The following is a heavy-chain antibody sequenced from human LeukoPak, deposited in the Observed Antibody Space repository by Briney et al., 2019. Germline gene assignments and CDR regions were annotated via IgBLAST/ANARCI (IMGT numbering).Heavy chain of an antibody. D-gene: IGHD6-13*01. J-gene: IGHJ3*02. CDR3: AKGGIPWGAFDI. CDR1: GFSLSGAW. V-gene: IGHV3-15*01. Sequence: PGGSLRLSCAASGFSLSGAWMTGVRQAPGKGLEWRGRIRSYSAGGTTDYAPHVKGKFTVARDDSKTNMHLQMSSMTAADTAVYYCAKGGIPWGAFDIWGQGTMVTVSS. CDR2: IRSYSAGGTT.